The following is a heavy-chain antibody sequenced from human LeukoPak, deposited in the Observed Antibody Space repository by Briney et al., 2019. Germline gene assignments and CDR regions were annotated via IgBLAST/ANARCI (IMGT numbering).Heavy chain of an antibody. J-gene: IGHJ6*02. V-gene: IGHV3-7*01. D-gene: IGHD3-16*02. CDR3: ARAFGDYVWGSYRYYGMDV. CDR2: IKQDGSEK. CDR1: GFTFGDYA. Sequence: GGSLRLSCTASGFTFGDYAMSWFRQAPGKGLEWVANIKQDGSEKYYVDSVKGRFTISRDNAKNSLYLQMNSLRAEDTAVYYCARAFGDYVWGSYRYYGMDVWGQGTTVTVSS.